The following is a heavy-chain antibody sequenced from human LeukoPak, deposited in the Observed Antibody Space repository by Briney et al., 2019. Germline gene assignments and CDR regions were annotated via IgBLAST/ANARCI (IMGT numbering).Heavy chain of an antibody. CDR2: ISAYNGNT. J-gene: IGHJ6*03. D-gene: IGHD2-2*02. CDR1: GYTFTSYG. CDR3: ARPYCSSTSCYKRGRGYYYYYMDV. Sequence: ASVKVSCKASGYTFTSYGISWVRQAPGQGLEWMGWISAYNGNTNYAQKLQGRVTMTTDTSTSTAYMELRSLRSDDTAVYYCARPYCSSTSCYKRGRGYYYYYMDVWGKGTTVTVSS. V-gene: IGHV1-18*01.